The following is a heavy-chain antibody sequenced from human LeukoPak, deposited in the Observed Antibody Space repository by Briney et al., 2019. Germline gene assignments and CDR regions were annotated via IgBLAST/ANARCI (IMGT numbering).Heavy chain of an antibody. CDR3: ARAPKNYYDSSGSVDY. V-gene: IGHV1-69*05. CDR2: IIPIFGTA. J-gene: IGHJ4*02. D-gene: IGHD3-22*01. Sequence: SVKVSCKASGGTFSSYAISWVRQAPGQGLEWMGGIIPIFGTANYAQKFQGRVTITTDESTSTAYMELSSLRSEDTAVYYCARAPKNYYDSSGSVDYWGRGTLVTVSS. CDR1: GGTFSSYA.